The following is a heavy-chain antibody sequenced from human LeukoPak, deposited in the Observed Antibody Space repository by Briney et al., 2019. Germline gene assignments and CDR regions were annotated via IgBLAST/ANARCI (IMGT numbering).Heavy chain of an antibody. J-gene: IGHJ4*02. V-gene: IGHV1-46*01. Sequence: ASVKVSCKASGYTLTGYYMHWVRQAPGQGLGWMGIINPSAGYTTYAQKFQGRVTMTRDTSTSTVYMELSSLRSEDTAVYYCARLAVAQTGLFDYWGQGTLVTVSS. CDR1: GYTLTGYY. CDR2: INPSAGYT. CDR3: ARLAVAQTGLFDY. D-gene: IGHD6-19*01.